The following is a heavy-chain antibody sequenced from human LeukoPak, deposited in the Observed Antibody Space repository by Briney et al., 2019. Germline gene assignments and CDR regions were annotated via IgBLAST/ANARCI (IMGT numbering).Heavy chain of an antibody. CDR3: AKKIGTGPGHNWFDP. V-gene: IGHV3-23*01. CDR2: ISDSGDNT. Sequence: PGGSLRISCAASGFNFGSYYMTWVRQAPGKGLEWVSVISDSGDNTYYADSVKGRFTVSRDNSRDTLYLQMNSLRAEDTALYYCAKKIGTGPGHNWFDPWGQGTLVTVSS. D-gene: IGHD2-8*02. CDR1: GFNFGSYY. J-gene: IGHJ5*02.